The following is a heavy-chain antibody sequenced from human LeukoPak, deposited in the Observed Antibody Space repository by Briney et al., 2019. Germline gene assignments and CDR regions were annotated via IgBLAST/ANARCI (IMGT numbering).Heavy chain of an antibody. D-gene: IGHD2-2*01. J-gene: IGHJ6*02. CDR1: GFTFNSYA. V-gene: IGHV3-23*01. CDR2: ISGISGAT. CDR3: AKDSAIVPAAPYGMDV. Sequence: GGSLRLSCAASGFTFNSYAMNWVRQAPGKGLEWVSTISGISGATYYADSVKGRFTISRDNPKNSLYLQMNSLRVEDTAVYYCAKDSAIVPAAPYGMDVWGLGTTVTVSS.